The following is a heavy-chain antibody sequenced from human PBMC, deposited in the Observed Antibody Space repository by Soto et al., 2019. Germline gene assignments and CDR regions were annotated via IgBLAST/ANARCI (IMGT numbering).Heavy chain of an antibody. D-gene: IGHD3-10*01. V-gene: IGHV1-69*06. J-gene: IGHJ6*02. CDR1: GGTFSSYA. Sequence: SVKVSCKASGGTFSSYAISWVRQAPGQGLEWMGGIIPIFGTANYAQKFQGRVTITADKSTSTAYMELSSLRSEDTAVYYCAREYYDGSGTVPKYYYYGMDVWVQGTTVTVSS. CDR3: AREYYDGSGTVPKYYYYGMDV. CDR2: IIPIFGTA.